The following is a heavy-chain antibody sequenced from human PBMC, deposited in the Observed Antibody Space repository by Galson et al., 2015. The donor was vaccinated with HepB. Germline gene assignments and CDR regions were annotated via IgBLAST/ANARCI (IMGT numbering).Heavy chain of an antibody. V-gene: IGHV5-51*01. J-gene: IGHJ4*02. CDR2: IYPGDSDT. D-gene: IGHD2-15*01. CDR1: GYSFTSYW. Sequence: QSGAEVKKPGESLKISCKGSGYSFTSYWIGWVRQMPGKGLEWMGIIYPGDSDTRYSPSFQGQVTISADKSIGTAYLQWSSLKASDTAMYYCARHGANDCSGGSCYLDYWGQGTLVTVSS. CDR3: ARHGANDCSGGSCYLDY.